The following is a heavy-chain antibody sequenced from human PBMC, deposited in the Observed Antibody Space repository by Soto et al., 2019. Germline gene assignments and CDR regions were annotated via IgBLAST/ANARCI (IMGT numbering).Heavy chain of an antibody. Sequence: ASVKVSCKASGYTLTGYYMHWVRQAPGQGLEWMGWINPNSGGTNYAQKFQGRVTMTRDTSISTAYMELSRLRSDDTAVYYCARDRESYSSSWYSPFDYWGQGTLVTVSS. J-gene: IGHJ4*02. CDR2: INPNSGGT. D-gene: IGHD6-13*01. CDR1: GYTLTGYY. CDR3: ARDRESYSSSWYSPFDY. V-gene: IGHV1-2*02.